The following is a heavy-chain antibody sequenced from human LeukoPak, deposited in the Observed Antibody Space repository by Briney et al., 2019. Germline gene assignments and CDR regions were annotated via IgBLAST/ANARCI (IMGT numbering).Heavy chain of an antibody. J-gene: IGHJ5*02. Sequence: SQTLSLTCAISGDSVSSNSAAWNWIRQSPSRGLELLGRTYYRSKWYNDYAVSVKSRITINPDTSKNQFSLQLNSVTPEDTAVYYCARGLEQWLVRWFDPWGQGTLVTVSS. CDR2: TYYRSKWYN. V-gene: IGHV6-1*01. D-gene: IGHD6-19*01. CDR1: GDSVSSNSAA. CDR3: ARGLEQWLVRWFDP.